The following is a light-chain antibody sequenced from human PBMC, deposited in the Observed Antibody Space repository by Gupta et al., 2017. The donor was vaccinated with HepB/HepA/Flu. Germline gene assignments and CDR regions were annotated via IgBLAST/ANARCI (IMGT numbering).Light chain of an antibody. CDR1: QSLLHTNGYNY. V-gene: IGKV2-28*01. CDR3: MQALQAPT. CDR2: LGS. Sequence: DIVMPQSPLSLPVTPGEPASISCRSSQSLLHTNGYNYLDWYRQKPGQSPQLLIYLGSNRASGVPDRFSGSGSGTDFTLKISRVEAEDVGVYYCMQALQAPTFGQGTRLEIK. J-gene: IGKJ5*01.